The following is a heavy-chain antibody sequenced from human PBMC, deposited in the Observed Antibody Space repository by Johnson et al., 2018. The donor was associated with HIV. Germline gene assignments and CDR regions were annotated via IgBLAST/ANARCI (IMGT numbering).Heavy chain of an antibody. Sequence: VQLVESGGDLIQPGGSLRLSCAASGFTVSSNYMSWVRQAPGKGLEWVSTLYSGGSTYYADSVKGRFTISRDNSKNTLYLQMNSLRAEDTAVYYCAKDGAAPASYGAFDIWGQGTMVTVSS. V-gene: IGHV3-53*01. CDR3: AKDGAAPASYGAFDI. J-gene: IGHJ3*02. D-gene: IGHD2-8*01. CDR2: LYSGGST. CDR1: GFTVSSNY.